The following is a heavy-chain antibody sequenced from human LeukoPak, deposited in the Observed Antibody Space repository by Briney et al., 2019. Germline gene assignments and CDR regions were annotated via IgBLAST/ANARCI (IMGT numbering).Heavy chain of an antibody. CDR2: ISGSGGST. J-gene: IGHJ6*03. D-gene: IGHD5-24*01. CDR1: GFTFSSYA. Sequence: GGSLRLSCAASGFTFSSYAMSWVRQAPGKGLEWVSAISGSGGSTYYADSVKGRFTISRDNAKNSLYLQMNSLRAEDTAVYYCARGERWLQYYYYYYYMDVWGKGTTVTVSS. V-gene: IGHV3-23*01. CDR3: ARGERWLQYYYYYYYMDV.